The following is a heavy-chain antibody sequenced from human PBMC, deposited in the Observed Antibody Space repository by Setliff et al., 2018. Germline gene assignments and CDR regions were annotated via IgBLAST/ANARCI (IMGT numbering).Heavy chain of an antibody. CDR3: ARGVVVVVAATSNYFDP. V-gene: IGHV3-30*02. Sequence: PGGSLRPSCAASGFTFSSYGMHWVRQAPGKGLEWVAFIRYDGSNKDYADSVKGRFTISRDNSKNAVYLQMNSLRAEDTAEYYCARGVVVVVAATSNYFDPWGQGTLVTVSS. D-gene: IGHD2-15*01. J-gene: IGHJ5*02. CDR2: IRYDGSNK. CDR1: GFTFSSYG.